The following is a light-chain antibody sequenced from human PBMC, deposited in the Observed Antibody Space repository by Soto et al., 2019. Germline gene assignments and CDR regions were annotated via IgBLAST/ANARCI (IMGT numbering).Light chain of an antibody. J-gene: IGKJ1*01. CDR2: DAS. V-gene: IGKV3-11*01. Sequence: TVLTHSPATLSLSPVESATLSFSSSQSVSTYLAWYQQKPGQAPRLLIYDASNRVTGIPARFRGSGSGTDFTLTISRLEPEDFAVYYCQQYESSPRTCGQGTKVDI. CDR3: QQYESSPRT. CDR1: QSVSTY.